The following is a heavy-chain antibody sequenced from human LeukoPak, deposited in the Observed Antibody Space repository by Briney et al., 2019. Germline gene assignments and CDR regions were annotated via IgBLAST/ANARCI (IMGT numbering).Heavy chain of an antibody. V-gene: IGHV1-18*01. D-gene: IGHD5-18*01. Sequence: GASVKVSCKASGYTFTSYGISWVRQAPGQGLEWMGWISAYNGNTNYAQKLQGRATMTTDTSTSTAYMELRSLRSEDTAVYYCARPSAGYSYGYAPFDYWGQGTLVTVSS. CDR1: GYTFTSYG. CDR2: ISAYNGNT. CDR3: ARPSAGYSYGYAPFDY. J-gene: IGHJ4*02.